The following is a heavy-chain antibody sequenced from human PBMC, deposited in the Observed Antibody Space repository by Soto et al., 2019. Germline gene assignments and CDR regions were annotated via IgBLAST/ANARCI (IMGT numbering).Heavy chain of an antibody. Sequence: GGSLRLSCAASGFTFSSYAMSWVRQAPGKGLEWVSAISGSGGSTYYADSVKGRFTFSRDNSKNTLYLQMNSLRAEDTAVYYCAKWYYYDSSGLSFDYWGQGTLVTVSS. CDR2: ISGSGGST. CDR3: AKWYYYDSSGLSFDY. CDR1: GFTFSSYA. V-gene: IGHV3-23*01. D-gene: IGHD3-22*01. J-gene: IGHJ4*02.